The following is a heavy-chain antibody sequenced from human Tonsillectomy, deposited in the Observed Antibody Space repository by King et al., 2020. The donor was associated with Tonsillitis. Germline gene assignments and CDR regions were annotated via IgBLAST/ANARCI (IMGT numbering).Heavy chain of an antibody. J-gene: IGHJ4*02. CDR1: GGSISSYY. Sequence: QLQESGPGLVKPSETLSLTCTVSGGSISSYYWSWIRQPPGKGLEWIGYIYYSGSTNYKPSLKSRVTISVDTSKNQFSLKLSSVTAADTAVYYCARRGVVGGFDYWGQGTLVTVSS. V-gene: IGHV4-59*08. CDR3: ARRGVVGGFDY. D-gene: IGHD1-26*01. CDR2: IYYSGST.